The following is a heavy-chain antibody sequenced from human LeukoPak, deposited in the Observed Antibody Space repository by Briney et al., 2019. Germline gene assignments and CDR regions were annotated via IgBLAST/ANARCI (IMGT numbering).Heavy chain of an antibody. V-gene: IGHV1-18*01. CDR2: ISAYNGNT. D-gene: IGHD1-26*01. Sequence: ASVKVSCKASGYTFTSYGISWVRQAPGQGLEWMGWISAYNGNTNYAQKLQGRVTMTTDTSTSTAYVELRSLRSDDTAVYYCARVGGSYHFDYWGQGTLVTVSS. CDR3: ARVGGSYHFDY. CDR1: GYTFTSYG. J-gene: IGHJ4*02.